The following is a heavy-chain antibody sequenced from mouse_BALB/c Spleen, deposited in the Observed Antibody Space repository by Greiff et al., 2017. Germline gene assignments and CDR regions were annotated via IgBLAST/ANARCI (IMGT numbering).Heavy chain of an antibody. CDR2: INPSTGYT. D-gene: IGHD2-1*01. Sequence: VQLVESGAELAKPGASVKMSCKASGYTFTSYWMHWVKQRPGQGLEWIGYINPSTGYTEYNQKFKDKATLTADKSSSTAYMQLSSLTSEDSAVYYCARGGNYWFAYWGQGTLVTVSA. CDR1: GYTFTSYW. J-gene: IGHJ3*01. CDR3: ARGGNYWFAY. V-gene: IGHV1-7*01.